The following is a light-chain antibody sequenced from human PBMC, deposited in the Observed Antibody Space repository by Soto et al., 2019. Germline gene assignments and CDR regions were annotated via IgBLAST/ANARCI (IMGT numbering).Light chain of an antibody. CDR3: CSYAGSSTHV. CDR2: EVS. J-gene: IGLJ1*01. V-gene: IGLV2-23*02. CDR1: SSDVGSSNL. Sequence: QSALTQPASVSGSPGQSITFSCTGTSSDVGSSNLVSWYQQHPGKAPKLLIYEVSKRPSGVSNRFSVSKSGNTASLTISGLQSEEEADYYCCSYAGSSTHVFGTGTKLTVL.